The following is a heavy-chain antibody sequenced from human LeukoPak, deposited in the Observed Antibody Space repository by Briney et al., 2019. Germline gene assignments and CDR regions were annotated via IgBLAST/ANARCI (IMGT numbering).Heavy chain of an antibody. Sequence: SETLSLTCTVSDGSISSYYWSWIRQPPGKGLEWIGYIYYSGSTNYNPSLKSRVTISVDTSKNQFSLKLSSVTAADTAVYYCARAGNCSGGSCYSGIYDYWGQGTLVAVSS. D-gene: IGHD2-15*01. V-gene: IGHV4-59*01. CDR3: ARAGNCSGGSCYSGIYDY. J-gene: IGHJ4*02. CDR2: IYYSGST. CDR1: DGSISSYY.